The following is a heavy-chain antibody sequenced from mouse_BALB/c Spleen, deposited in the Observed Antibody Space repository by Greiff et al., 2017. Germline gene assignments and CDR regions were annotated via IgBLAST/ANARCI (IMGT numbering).Heavy chain of an antibody. J-gene: IGHJ4*01. CDR2: IYPGDGDT. Sequence: QVQLQQSGPELVKPGASVKISCKASGYAFSSSWMNWVKQRPGQGLEWIGRIYPGDGDTNYNGKFKGKATLTADKSSSTAYMQLSSLTSVDSAVYFCARRYGNYAMDYWGQGTSVTVSS. V-gene: IGHV1-82*01. CDR1: GYAFSSSW. CDR3: ARRYGNYAMDY. D-gene: IGHD2-10*02.